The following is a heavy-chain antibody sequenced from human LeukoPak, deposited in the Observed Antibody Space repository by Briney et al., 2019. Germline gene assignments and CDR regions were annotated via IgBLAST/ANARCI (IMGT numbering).Heavy chain of an antibody. CDR3: TRDYGARDD. D-gene: IGHD4-17*01. J-gene: IGHJ4*02. Sequence: PGGSLRLSCAVSGFTFKSTFMNWVRQAPGKGLEWVLSISSSGSYIHYADSVKGRFTVSRDNDNDTLYLHMTGLSAEDSATYYCTRDYGARDDWGQGTLVTVSS. CDR2: ISSSGSYI. V-gene: IGHV3-21*01. CDR1: GFTFKSTF.